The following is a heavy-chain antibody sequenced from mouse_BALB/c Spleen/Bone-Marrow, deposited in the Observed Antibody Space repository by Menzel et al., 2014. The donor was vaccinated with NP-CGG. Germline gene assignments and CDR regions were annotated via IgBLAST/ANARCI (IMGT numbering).Heavy chain of an antibody. Sequence: EVQLQESGGGLVKPGGPLKLSCAASGFTFSDYYMYWVRQTPEKRLEWVATISDGGSYTYYPDSVKGRFTISRDNAKNNLYLQMSSLKSGDTAMYYCARVVTTATLYWYFDVWGAGTTVTVSS. D-gene: IGHD1-2*01. CDR1: GFTFSDYY. CDR3: ARVVTTATLYWYFDV. V-gene: IGHV5-4*02. J-gene: IGHJ1*01. CDR2: ISDGGSYT.